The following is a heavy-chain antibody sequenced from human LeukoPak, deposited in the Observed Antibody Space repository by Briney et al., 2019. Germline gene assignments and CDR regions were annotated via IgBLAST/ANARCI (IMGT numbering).Heavy chain of an antibody. Sequence: EASVKVSCKACGYTFTGYYMHWVRQAPGQGLEWMGWINPNSGGTNYAQKFQGRVTMTRDTSISTAYMELSRLRSDDTAVYYCARERIVANNWFDPWGQGTLVTLSS. CDR3: ARERIVANNWFDP. CDR2: INPNSGGT. J-gene: IGHJ5*02. CDR1: GYTFTGYY. V-gene: IGHV1-2*02. D-gene: IGHD2-15*01.